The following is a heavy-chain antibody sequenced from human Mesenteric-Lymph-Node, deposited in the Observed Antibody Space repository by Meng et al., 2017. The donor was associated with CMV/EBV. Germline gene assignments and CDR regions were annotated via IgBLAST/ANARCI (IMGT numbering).Heavy chain of an antibody. Sequence: SETLSLTCTVPGVSLTSGDYYWSWIRQPPGKTLEWIGYVYSRGNPNYNPSLKGRLTISVDTSKNQFSLELSSVTAADTAVYYCARDTAPFDIWGQGTMVTVSS. CDR3: ARDTAPFDI. D-gene: IGHD2-21*02. J-gene: IGHJ3*02. CDR1: GVSLTSGDYY. V-gene: IGHV4-61*08. CDR2: VYSRGNP.